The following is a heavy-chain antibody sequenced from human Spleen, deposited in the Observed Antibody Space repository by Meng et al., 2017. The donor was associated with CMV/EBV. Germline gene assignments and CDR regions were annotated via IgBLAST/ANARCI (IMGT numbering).Heavy chain of an antibody. Sequence: SETLSLTCTVSGGAISFYYWSWIRQPPGKGLQWIGYIYYTGSTNYNPSLKSRVTISADTSKNQFSLKLSSVTAADTAVYYCATDRGSGTDTRYYGMDVWGQGTTVTVSS. CDR2: IYYTGST. CDR1: GGAISFYY. V-gene: IGHV4-59*01. J-gene: IGHJ6*02. CDR3: ATDRGSGTDTRYYGMDV. D-gene: IGHD3-10*01.